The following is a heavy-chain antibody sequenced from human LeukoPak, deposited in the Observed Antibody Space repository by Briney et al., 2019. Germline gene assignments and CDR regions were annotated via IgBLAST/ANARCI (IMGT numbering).Heavy chain of an antibody. V-gene: IGHV4-39*01. Sequence: SETLSLTCTVSGGSISSSSYYWGWIRQPPGKGLEWIGSIYYSGSTYYNPSLKSRVTISVDTSKNQFSLNLSSVTAADTALYYCARHGVETTPDYYYMDVWGKGTTVTVSS. CDR3: ARHGVETTPDYYYMDV. CDR2: IYYSGST. D-gene: IGHD3-3*01. CDR1: GGSISSSSYY. J-gene: IGHJ6*03.